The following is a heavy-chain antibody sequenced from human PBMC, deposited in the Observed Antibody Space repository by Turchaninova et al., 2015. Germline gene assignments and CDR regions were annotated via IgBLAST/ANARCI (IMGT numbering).Heavy chain of an antibody. J-gene: IGHJ4*02. CDR2: INPYNGNT. CDR3: ARVSPRGDYSAEY. D-gene: IGHD2-15*01. V-gene: IGHV1-18*01. Sequence: QVQLVQSGPEVKKPGASVKVSCEASGYTFSNYAIIWVRQAPGQGLEWMGWINPYNGNTNSAQVLQGRVTFTTDTSTSTAYLELRSLRSADTAVYFCARVSPRGDYSAEYWGQGTLVTVSS. CDR1: GYTFSNYA.